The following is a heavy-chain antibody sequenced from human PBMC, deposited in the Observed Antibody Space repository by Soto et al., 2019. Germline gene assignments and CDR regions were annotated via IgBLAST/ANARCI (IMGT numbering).Heavy chain of an antibody. CDR3: AKDTYSRSWYF. V-gene: IGHV3-23*05. CDR2: IDKSGGDT. Sequence: EVQLLESEGDLVQPGGSLRLSCAASGFTFTNYLMTWVRQAPGKGLEWVSSIDKSGGDTYYADSVKGRFTISRDNSKNTLYLQMNGLRAEDTALYYCAKDTYSRSWYFWGQGTLVTVSS. CDR1: GFTFTNYL. D-gene: IGHD2-2*01. J-gene: IGHJ4*02.